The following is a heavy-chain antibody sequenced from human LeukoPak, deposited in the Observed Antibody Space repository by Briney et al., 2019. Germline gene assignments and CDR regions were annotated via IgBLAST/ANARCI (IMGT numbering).Heavy chain of an antibody. CDR1: GFTFSSYE. CDR2: ISSSGSTI. CDR3: ARDGAIEPFDY. Sequence: GGSLRLSCAASGFTFSSYEMNWVRQAPGKGLEWVSYISSSGSTIYYADSVKCRFTISRDNAKNSLYLQMNSLRAEDTAVYYCARDGAIEPFDYWGQGTLVTVSS. V-gene: IGHV3-48*03. J-gene: IGHJ4*02. D-gene: IGHD2-2*02.